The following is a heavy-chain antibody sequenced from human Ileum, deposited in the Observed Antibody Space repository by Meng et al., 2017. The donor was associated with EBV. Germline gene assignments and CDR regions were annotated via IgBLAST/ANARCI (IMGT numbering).Heavy chain of an antibody. CDR2: ISYDGSNK. V-gene: IGHV3-30-3*01. J-gene: IGHJ4*02. CDR3: ARDRDGYHDY. Sequence: QVQLVESGGGLVQPGRSLRLALAASGFTFSSYAMHWVRQAPGKGLEWVAVISYDGSNKYYADSVKGRFTISRDNSKNTLYLQMNSLRAEDTAVYYCARDRDGYHDYWGQGTLVTASS. CDR1: GFTFSSYA. D-gene: IGHD5-24*01.